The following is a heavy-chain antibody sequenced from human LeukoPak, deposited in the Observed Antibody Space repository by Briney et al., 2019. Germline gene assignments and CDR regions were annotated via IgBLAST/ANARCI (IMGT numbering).Heavy chain of an antibody. CDR2: INPNSGGT. J-gene: IGHJ5*02. CDR1: GYSFTGYY. CDR3: ARVRITMVRGVISTYNWFDP. D-gene: IGHD3-10*01. V-gene: IGHV1-2*02. Sequence: ASVKVSCKASGYSFTGYYVHWVRQAPGQGLEWMGWINPNSGGTEYAQKFQGRVTMTRDTSISTAYMELSRLRSDDTAVYYCARVRITMVRGVISTYNWFDPWGQGTLVTVSS.